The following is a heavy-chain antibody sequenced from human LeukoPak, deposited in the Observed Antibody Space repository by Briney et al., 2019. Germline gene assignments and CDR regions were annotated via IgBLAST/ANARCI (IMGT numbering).Heavy chain of an antibody. Sequence: GSSVKVSCKASGGTFSSYAISWVRQAPGQGLEWMGGIIPIFGTANYAQKFQGRVTITADESPSTAYMELSSLRSEDTAVYYCARDGVAYYYGSGSYYNEGYFDYWGQGTLVTVSS. J-gene: IGHJ4*02. V-gene: IGHV1-69*01. CDR1: GGTFSSYA. D-gene: IGHD3-10*01. CDR3: ARDGVAYYYGSGSYYNEGYFDY. CDR2: IIPIFGTA.